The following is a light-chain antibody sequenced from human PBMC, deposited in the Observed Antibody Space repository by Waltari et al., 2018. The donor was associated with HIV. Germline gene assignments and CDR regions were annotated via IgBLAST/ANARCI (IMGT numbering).Light chain of an antibody. V-gene: IGLV2-11*01. CDR3: CSYAGSYRGV. CDR1: RSAVGGYNY. Sequence: QSALTQPRSVSGSPGQSVTIPCPGTRSAVGGYNYLSWYQQHPGKAPKLIIYDVSKRPSGVPDRFSGSKSGNTASLTISGLQAEDEADYYCCSYAGSYRGVFGGGTKLTVL. J-gene: IGLJ2*01. CDR2: DVS.